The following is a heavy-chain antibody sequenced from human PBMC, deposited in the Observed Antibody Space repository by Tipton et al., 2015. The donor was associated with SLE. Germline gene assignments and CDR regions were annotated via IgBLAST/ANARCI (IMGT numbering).Heavy chain of an antibody. CDR1: GYSISSGY. Sequence: TLSLTCSVFGYSISSGYWGWIRQPPGKGLEWIGIYHSGNTYYNPSLKSRVTISVDTSKNQFSLNLSSVTAADTAVYYCARDEYRYDTTGYHLLGHFDFWGQGTLVTVSS. J-gene: IGHJ4*02. CDR2: IYHSGNT. D-gene: IGHD3-22*01. CDR3: ARDEYRYDTTGYHLLGHFDF. V-gene: IGHV4-38-2*02.